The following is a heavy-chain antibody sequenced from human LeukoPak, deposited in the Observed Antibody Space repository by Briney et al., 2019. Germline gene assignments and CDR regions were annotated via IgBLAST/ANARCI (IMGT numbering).Heavy chain of an antibody. CDR3: AKELGLVDTAMAMDY. V-gene: IGHV3-30*02. CDR2: IRYDGSNK. D-gene: IGHD5-18*01. CDR1: GFTFSSYG. Sequence: GGSLRLSCAASGFTFSSYGMHWVRQAPGKGLEWVAFIRYDGSNKYYADSVKGRFTVSRDNSKNTLYLQMNSLRAEDTAVYYCAKELGLVDTAMAMDYWGQGTLVTVSS. J-gene: IGHJ4*02.